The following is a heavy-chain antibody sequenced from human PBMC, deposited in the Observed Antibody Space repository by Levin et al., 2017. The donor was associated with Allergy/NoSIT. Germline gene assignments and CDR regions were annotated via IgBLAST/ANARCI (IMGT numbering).Heavy chain of an antibody. CDR3: AKVKTKMIVHDTFHI. J-gene: IGHJ3*02. CDR2: ISGSGVST. CDR1: GFTFSSYG. Sequence: PGGSLRLSCAASGFTFSSYGMNWVRQAPGKGLEWVSGISGSGVSTYYADSVKGRFTISRDNSKNTLFLQMNSLRGEDTAVYYCAKVKTKMIVHDTFHIWGQGTMVTVSS. D-gene: IGHD3-22*01. V-gene: IGHV3-23*01.